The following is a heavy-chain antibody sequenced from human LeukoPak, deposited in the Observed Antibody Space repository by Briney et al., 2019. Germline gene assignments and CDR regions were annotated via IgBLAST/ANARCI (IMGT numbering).Heavy chain of an antibody. J-gene: IGHJ1*01. CDR3: ARFITRAGAEYFQL. V-gene: IGHV4-61*01. Sequence: SETLSLTCTVSGGSISSGSYYWSWIRQPPGKGLEWIGYISYSGTTNGSISYSGTTNYNPSLESRVTISVDRSKKQFFLNLSSVTAADTAVYYCARFITRAGAEYFQLWGQGTLVTVSS. CDR1: GGSISSGSYY. D-gene: IGHD3-10*01. CDR2: ISYSGTT.